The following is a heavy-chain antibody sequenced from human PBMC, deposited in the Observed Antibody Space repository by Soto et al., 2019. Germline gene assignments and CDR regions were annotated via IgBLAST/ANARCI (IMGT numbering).Heavy chain of an antibody. CDR1: GFTLSSYG. J-gene: IGHJ4*02. V-gene: IGHV3-33*01. CDR3: ASDPAGYYFDY. Sequence: QVQLVESGGGVVQPGRSLRLSCATSGFTLSSYGMHWVRQAPGKGLERVAAIWYDGSNTYYADSVKGRFTISRENSKNTLYLQMNSLRAEDRAVYYSASDPAGYYFDYWGKGTLVTVSS. CDR2: IWYDGSNT.